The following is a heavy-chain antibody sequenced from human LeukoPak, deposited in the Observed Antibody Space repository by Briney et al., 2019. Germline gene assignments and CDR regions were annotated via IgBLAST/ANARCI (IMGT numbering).Heavy chain of an antibody. J-gene: IGHJ4*02. V-gene: IGHV3-23*01. CDR3: AKDRSIGTYYTFDH. CDR2: ISASGVMT. D-gene: IGHD1-26*01. Sequence: GGSLRLSCAASGFTSTNYAMTWVRQAPGKGLEWVSSISASGVMTDYADSVRGRFTVSRDNSKNSLYLQMSSLTAADTAVYYCAKDRSIGTYYTFDHWGQGTLVTVSS. CDR1: GFTSTNYA.